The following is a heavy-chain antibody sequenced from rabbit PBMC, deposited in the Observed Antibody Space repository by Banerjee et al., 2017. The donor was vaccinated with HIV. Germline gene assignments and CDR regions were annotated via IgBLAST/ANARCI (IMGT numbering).Heavy chain of an antibody. Sequence: QSLEESGGDLVKPGASLTLTCKASGIDFSNYYYICWVRQAPGKGLEWIACIVGGSSGSTYYASWAKGRFTISKTSSTTVTLQMTSLTAADTATYFCARSGHASSGSYNDGFGLWGQGTLVTVS. CDR3: ARSGHASSGSYNDGFGL. CDR1: GIDFSNYYY. CDR2: IVGGSSGST. J-gene: IGHJ4*01. D-gene: IGHD1-1*01. V-gene: IGHV1S40*01.